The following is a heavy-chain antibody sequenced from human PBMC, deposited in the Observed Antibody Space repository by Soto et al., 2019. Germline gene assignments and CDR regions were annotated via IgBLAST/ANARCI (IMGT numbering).Heavy chain of an antibody. J-gene: IGHJ6*03. D-gene: IGHD3-9*01. Sequence: PSETLALTCTVSGGSISNFYWSWIRQPPGKGLEWIGYVYYTGGTSYNPPLKRRVTFSADSSRGQFSLRLNSVTAADTAVYYCARTVLGPDLLADSFVDYYYYMDVWGQGTTVTVSS. CDR1: GGSISNFY. V-gene: IGHV4-59*08. CDR2: VYYTGGT. CDR3: ARTVLGPDLLADSFVDYYYYMDV.